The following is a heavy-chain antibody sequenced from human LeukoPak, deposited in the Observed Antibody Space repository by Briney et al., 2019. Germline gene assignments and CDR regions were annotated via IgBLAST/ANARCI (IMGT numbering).Heavy chain of an antibody. CDR3: TRNSGRYGLS. CDR2: ISGSDGTT. CDR1: GFTFSSYA. Sequence: GGSQRLSCAASGFTFSSYAMSWVRQAPGKGLEWVSSISGSDGTTYYADSVKGRFTISRDNSNNTLFLHLNSLRGEDTAVYYCTRNSGRYGLSWGQGTLVTVSS. D-gene: IGHD6-19*01. V-gene: IGHV3-23*01. J-gene: IGHJ1*01.